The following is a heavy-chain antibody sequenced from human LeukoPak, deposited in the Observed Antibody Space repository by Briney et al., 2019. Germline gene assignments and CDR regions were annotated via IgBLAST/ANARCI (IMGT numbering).Heavy chain of an antibody. CDR1: GFTFSSYS. CDR2: INQDGSEK. CDR3: ARGRYGSGNYNFDY. Sequence: GSLRLSCAASGFTFSSYSMNWVRQAPGKGLEWVANINQDGSEKYYVDSVKGRFTISRDNAKNSLYLQMNSLRAEDTAVYYCARGRYGSGNYNFDYWGQGTLVTVSS. V-gene: IGHV3-7*01. J-gene: IGHJ4*02. D-gene: IGHD3-10*01.